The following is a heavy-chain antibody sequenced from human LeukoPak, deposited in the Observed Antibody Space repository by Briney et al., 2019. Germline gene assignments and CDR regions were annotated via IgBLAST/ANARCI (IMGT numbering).Heavy chain of an antibody. V-gene: IGHV1-69*13. Sequence: SVKASCKASGGTFSSYAISWVRQAPGQGLEWMGGIITIFGTANYAQKFQGRVTITADESTSTAYMELSSLRSEDTAAYYCARTVTGTSPLDIWGQGTMVTVSS. CDR3: ARTVTGTSPLDI. J-gene: IGHJ3*02. D-gene: IGHD7-27*01. CDR1: GGTFSSYA. CDR2: IITIFGTA.